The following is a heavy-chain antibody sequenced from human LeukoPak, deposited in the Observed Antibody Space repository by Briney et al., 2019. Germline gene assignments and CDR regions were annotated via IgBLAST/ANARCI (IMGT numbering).Heavy chain of an antibody. CDR2: ISAGDGNT. J-gene: IGHJ4*02. CDR1: GFSCSNYA. CDR3: AKGIYCTSTNCYTPSDH. D-gene: IGHD2-2*02. Sequence: GGSLRLSCAASGFSCSNYAMSWVRQAPGKGLEWVSTISAGDGNTYYADSVQGRFTFSRDNSRNTLYLQMNSLRAEDTDIYYCAKGIYCTSTNCYTPSDHWGQGTLVTVSS. V-gene: IGHV3-23*01.